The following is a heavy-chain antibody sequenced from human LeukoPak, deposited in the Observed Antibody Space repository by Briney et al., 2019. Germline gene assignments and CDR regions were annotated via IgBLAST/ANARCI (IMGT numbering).Heavy chain of an antibody. J-gene: IGHJ4*02. CDR3: ARLHYGSAYYFDY. D-gene: IGHD3-10*01. V-gene: IGHV4-39*01. CDR2: IYYSGST. CDR1: GGSISSSSYY. Sequence: SETLSLTCTVSGGSISSSSYYWGWIRQPPGKGLEWIASIYYSGSTYYNPSLKSRVTISVDTSKNQFSLKLSSVTAADTAVYYCARLHYGSAYYFDYWGQGTLVTVSS.